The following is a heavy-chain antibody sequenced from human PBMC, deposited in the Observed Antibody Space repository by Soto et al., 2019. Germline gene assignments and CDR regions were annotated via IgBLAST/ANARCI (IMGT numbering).Heavy chain of an antibody. CDR2: VNPNNGET. Sequence: ASVKVSCKASGHSLNKYDINWVRQAPGQGLEWMGWVNPNNGETGFAQKFQGRITMTRNTSINTVYMELRSLRSDDTAVYFCSVTGGPWGQGTLVTVSS. CDR3: SVTGGP. V-gene: IGHV1-8*01. D-gene: IGHD2-8*02. J-gene: IGHJ5*02. CDR1: GHSLNKYD.